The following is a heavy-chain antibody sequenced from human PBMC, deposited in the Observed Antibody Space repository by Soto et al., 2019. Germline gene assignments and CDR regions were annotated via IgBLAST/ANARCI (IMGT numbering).Heavy chain of an antibody. J-gene: IGHJ5*02. Sequence: GGSLRLSCAASGSTFSSYAMSWVRQAPGKGLEWVSAISGSGGSTYYADSVKGRFTISRDNSKNTLYLQMNSLRAEDTAVYYCAKAPRYSGSYSNWFDPWGQGTLVTVYS. D-gene: IGHD1-26*01. CDR3: AKAPRYSGSYSNWFDP. CDR2: ISGSGGST. CDR1: GSTFSSYA. V-gene: IGHV3-23*01.